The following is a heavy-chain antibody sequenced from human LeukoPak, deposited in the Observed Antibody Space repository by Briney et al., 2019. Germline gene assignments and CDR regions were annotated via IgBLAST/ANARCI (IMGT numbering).Heavy chain of an antibody. J-gene: IGHJ4*02. D-gene: IGHD2-8*01. Sequence: GGSLRLSCAASGFTFSSYSMNWVRQAPGKGLEWVSSISSSSSYIYYAESVKGRFTISRDNAKNSLYLQMNSLRAEDTAVYYCARDVLGSFDYWGQGTRVTVSS. CDR2: ISSSSSYI. V-gene: IGHV3-21*01. CDR3: ARDVLGSFDY. CDR1: GFTFSSYS.